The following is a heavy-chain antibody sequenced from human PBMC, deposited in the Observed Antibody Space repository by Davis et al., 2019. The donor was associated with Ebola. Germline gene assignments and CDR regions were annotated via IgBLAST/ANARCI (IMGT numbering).Heavy chain of an antibody. V-gene: IGHV3-48*03. Sequence: GGSLRLSCTASGFTFSDYEMNWVRQAPGQGLEWISYINIGGTRMYYADSVEGRFTISRDDAKNSLFLQMNSLRAEDTAVYYCARVLEWPIRLGMDVWGQGTTVTVSS. CDR2: INIGGTRM. CDR1: GFTFSDYE. D-gene: IGHD3-3*01. CDR3: ARVLEWPIRLGMDV. J-gene: IGHJ6*02.